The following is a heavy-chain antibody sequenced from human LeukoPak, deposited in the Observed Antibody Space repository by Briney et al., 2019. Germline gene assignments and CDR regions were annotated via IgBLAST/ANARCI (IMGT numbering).Heavy chain of an antibody. CDR3: AKGLGSGSYYGMDV. CDR2: ISYDGSNK. J-gene: IGHJ6*02. Sequence: PGRSLRLSCAAAGFTFSSYGMHWVRQAPGKGLEWVAVISYDGSNKYYADSVKGRLTISRGNSKNTLYLQMNSLRAEDTAVYYCAKGLGSGSYYGMDVWGQGTTVTVSS. V-gene: IGHV3-30*18. D-gene: IGHD3-10*01. CDR1: GFTFSSYG.